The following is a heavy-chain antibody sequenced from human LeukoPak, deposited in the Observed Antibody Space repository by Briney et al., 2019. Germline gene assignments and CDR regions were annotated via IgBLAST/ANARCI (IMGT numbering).Heavy chain of an antibody. D-gene: IGHD6-19*01. CDR1: GFTFSSYG. V-gene: IGHV3-23*01. J-gene: IGHJ4*02. CDR3: ATSSGWYQYYFDY. CDR2: ISGSGGST. Sequence: GGSLRLSCAASGFTFSSYGMSWVRQAPGKGLEWVSAISGSGGSTYYADSVKGRFTISRDNAKNSLYLQMNSLRAEDTAVYYCATSSGWYQYYFDYWGQGTLVTVSS.